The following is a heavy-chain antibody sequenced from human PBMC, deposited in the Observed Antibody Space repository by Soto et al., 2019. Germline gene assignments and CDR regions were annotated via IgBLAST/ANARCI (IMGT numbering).Heavy chain of an antibody. V-gene: IGHV1-2*02. J-gene: IGHJ4*02. Sequence: ASVKVSCKASGYTFTTYYMHWVRQAPGQGLEWMGWINPNSGDTNSAQKFQGRVTMTRDTSISTAYMELSSLTSDDTAVYYCATNGEVGANSYSGKGTRVTVPS. D-gene: IGHD1-26*01. CDR1: GYTFTTYY. CDR3: ATNGEVGANSY. CDR2: INPNSGDT.